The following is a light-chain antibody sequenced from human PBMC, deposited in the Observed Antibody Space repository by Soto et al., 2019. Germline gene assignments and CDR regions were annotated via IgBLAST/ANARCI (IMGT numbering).Light chain of an antibody. CDR1: SSDVGGYNF. Sequence: QSALTQPPSASGSPRQSVTISCTGTSSDVGGYNFVSWYQQHPGKVPKVVIYEGSKRPSGVSNRFSGSKSGNTASLTISGLQAEDEAYYYCWSYAGNTIFVFGGGTKLTVL. V-gene: IGLV2-23*03. J-gene: IGLJ2*01. CDR2: EGS. CDR3: WSYAGNTIFV.